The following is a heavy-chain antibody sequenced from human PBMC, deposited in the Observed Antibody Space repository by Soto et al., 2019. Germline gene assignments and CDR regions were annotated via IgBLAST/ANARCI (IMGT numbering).Heavy chain of an antibody. V-gene: IGHV4-59*01. CDR1: GGSISSYY. CDR2: IYYSGST. Sequence: SETLSLTCTVSGGSISSYYWTWIRQPPGKGLEWIGYIYYSGSTNYNPSLKSRVTISVDTSKNQFSLKLSPVTAADTAVYYCARDDQPGGGIDYWGQGTLVTVSS. D-gene: IGHD2-2*01. CDR3: ARDDQPGGGIDY. J-gene: IGHJ4*02.